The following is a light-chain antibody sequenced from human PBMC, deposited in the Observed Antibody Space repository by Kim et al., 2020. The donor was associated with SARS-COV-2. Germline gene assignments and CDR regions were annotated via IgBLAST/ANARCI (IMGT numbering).Light chain of an antibody. V-gene: IGLV1-44*01. J-gene: IGLJ2*01. CDR3: AAWDDSLNAVV. Sequence: QSVLSKPPSASETPGQRVTISCSGSSSNIGGNSVNWYHQFPGTAPKLLIYGDNQRPSGVPDRFSGSKSGTSASLAISGLQSEDEGVYYCAAWDDSLNAVVFGGGTQLTVL. CDR1: SSNIGGNS. CDR2: GDN.